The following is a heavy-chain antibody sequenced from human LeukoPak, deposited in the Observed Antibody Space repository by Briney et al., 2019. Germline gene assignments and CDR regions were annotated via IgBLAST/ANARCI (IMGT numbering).Heavy chain of an antibody. V-gene: IGHV3-64D*06. Sequence: GGSLRLSCSASGFSFSSYTMHWVRQAPGKGLEYVSGISSNGVNAYYPDSVRGRFTISRDNSKNTLYLQMSSLRPEDTAVYSCVKGDVYTSSGLDYWGQGTLVSVSS. J-gene: IGHJ4*02. CDR2: ISSNGVNA. D-gene: IGHD3-16*01. CDR3: VKGDVYTSSGLDY. CDR1: GFSFSSYT.